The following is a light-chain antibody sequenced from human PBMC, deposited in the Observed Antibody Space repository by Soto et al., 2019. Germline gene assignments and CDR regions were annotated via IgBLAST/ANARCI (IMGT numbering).Light chain of an antibody. CDR2: GAS. V-gene: IGKV3-20*01. CDR1: QTVSLSY. Sequence: EVVWTHSPGTLSLSPGERATLSCRASQTVSLSYLAWYQQKPGQAPRLLIYGASSRATGIPDRFSGGGSGTDFTLTISRLEPEDFAMYYCQQYFTSPLTFGGGTKVDIK. CDR3: QQYFTSPLT. J-gene: IGKJ4*01.